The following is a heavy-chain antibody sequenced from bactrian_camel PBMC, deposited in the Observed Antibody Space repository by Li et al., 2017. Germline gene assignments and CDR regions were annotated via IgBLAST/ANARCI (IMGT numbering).Heavy chain of an antibody. J-gene: IGHJ4*01. CDR2: IGGDGRT. Sequence: QVQLVESGGGSVQAGGSRRLSCVASGYTLPMYMAWFRRLPGQEREGVAAIGGDGRTNYADSVKGRFTISRDSAKNTVYLQMNNQQPEDTATYYCAEGRGSRGEHCYSLNYWGQGTQVTVS. D-gene: IGHD6*01. CDR3: AEGRGSRGEHCYSLNY. CDR1: GYTLPMY. V-gene: IGHV3S53*01.